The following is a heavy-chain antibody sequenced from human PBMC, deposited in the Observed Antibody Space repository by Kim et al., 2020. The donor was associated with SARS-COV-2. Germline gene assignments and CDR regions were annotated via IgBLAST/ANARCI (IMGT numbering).Heavy chain of an antibody. J-gene: IGHJ4*02. CDR3: ARHTSMVRGVIIDLDY. D-gene: IGHD3-10*01. V-gene: IGHV5-51*01. CDR2: IYPGDSDT. Sequence: GESLKISCKGSGYSFTSYWIGWVRQMPGKGLEWMGIIYPGDSDTRYSPSFQGQVTISADKSISTAYLQWSSLKASDTAMYYCARHTSMVRGVIIDLDYWGQGTPVTVSS. CDR1: GYSFTSYW.